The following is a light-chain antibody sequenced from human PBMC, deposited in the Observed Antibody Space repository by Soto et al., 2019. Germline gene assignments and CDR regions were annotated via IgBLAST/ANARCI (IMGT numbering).Light chain of an antibody. CDR3: ATWDDSLNGLYV. CDR2: SKN. V-gene: IGLV1-44*01. CDR1: SSNIGINT. Sequence: QSVLAQPPSASGTPGQRVTISCSGSSSNIGINTINWYQQLPGTAPKLLIYSKNQRPSGVPDRFSGSKSGTSASLAISGLQSEDEADYYCATWDDSLNGLYVFGTGTKLTVL. J-gene: IGLJ1*01.